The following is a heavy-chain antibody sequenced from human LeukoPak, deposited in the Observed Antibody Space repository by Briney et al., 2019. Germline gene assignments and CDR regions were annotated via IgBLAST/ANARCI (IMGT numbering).Heavy chain of an antibody. CDR1: GFSFSAYG. CDR2: IWYDGSSK. V-gene: IGHV3-33*01. Sequence: GGPLRLSCAASGFSFSAYGVPWVRQAPGKGLEWVAVIWYDGSSKDYADSVKGRFTLSRDNSKNTLYLQMNSLTVEDTAVYYCARSQSSSLIDYWGQGTLVTVSS. J-gene: IGHJ4*02. CDR3: ARSQSSSLIDY. D-gene: IGHD6-13*01.